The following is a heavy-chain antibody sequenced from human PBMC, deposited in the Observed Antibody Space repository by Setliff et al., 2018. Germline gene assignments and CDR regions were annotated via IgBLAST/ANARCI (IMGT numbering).Heavy chain of an antibody. Sequence: GGSLRLSCVDSGFTLSNYWMTWVRQAPGKGLEWVANIKQDSTEKYYVDSVRGRFTISRDNSKNTLYLQMNSLRPEDTAVYYCARTCSGSGCYAGLESWGQGTPVTVSS. CDR3: ARTCSGSGCYAGLES. CDR2: IKQDSTEK. J-gene: IGHJ4*02. D-gene: IGHD2-15*01. CDR1: GFTLSNYW. V-gene: IGHV3-7*01.